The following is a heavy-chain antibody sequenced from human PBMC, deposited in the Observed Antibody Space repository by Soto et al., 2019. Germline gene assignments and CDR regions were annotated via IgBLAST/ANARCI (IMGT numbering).Heavy chain of an antibody. CDR1: GFTVSSNY. CDR3: ARDSSGYYLDY. J-gene: IGHJ4*02. CDR2: IYSGGST. D-gene: IGHD3-22*01. V-gene: IGHV3-53*01. Sequence: GGSLRLSCAASGFTVSSNYMSWVRQAPGKGLEWVSVIYSGGSTYYADSVKGRFTISRDNSKNTLYLQMNSLRAEDTAVYYCARDSSGYYLDYWGQGTLVTVSS.